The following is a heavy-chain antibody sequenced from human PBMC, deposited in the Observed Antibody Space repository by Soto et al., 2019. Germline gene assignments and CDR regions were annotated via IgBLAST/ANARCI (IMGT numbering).Heavy chain of an antibody. CDR2: ISGSGGST. V-gene: IGHV3-23*01. CDR3: TSCAFWSCYWTNDAFDI. J-gene: IGHJ3*02. CDR1: GFTFSSYA. D-gene: IGHD3-3*01. Sequence: EVQLLESGGGLVQPGGSLRLSCAASGFTFSSYAMSWVRQAPGQGLEWVSAISGSGGSTYYADSVTGRFTISRDNSKTTLYLQMNILRAEDTAVYYCTSCAFWSCYWTNDAFDIWGQGTMVTVSS.